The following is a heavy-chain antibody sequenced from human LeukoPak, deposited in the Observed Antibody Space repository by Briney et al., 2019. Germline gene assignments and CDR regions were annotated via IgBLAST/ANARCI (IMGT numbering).Heavy chain of an antibody. CDR2: ISSSSSYT. Sequence: GRSLRLSCAASGLIFSDYYMYWIRQAPGRGLGWVSYISSSSSYTNYGDSVKGRFTISRDNAKNSLYLQMNSLRAEDTAVYYCARAYSSGWSAPFQHWGQGTLVTVSS. V-gene: IGHV3-11*05. CDR3: ARAYSSGWSAPFQH. D-gene: IGHD6-19*01. CDR1: GLIFSDYY. J-gene: IGHJ1*01.